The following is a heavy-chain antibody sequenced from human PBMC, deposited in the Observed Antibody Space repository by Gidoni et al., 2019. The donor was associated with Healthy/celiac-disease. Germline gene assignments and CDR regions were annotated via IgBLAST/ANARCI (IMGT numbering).Heavy chain of an antibody. J-gene: IGHJ2*01. CDR1: GGSITSGGYY. V-gene: IGHV4-31*01. Sequence: QVQLQESGPGLVKPSQTLSLTCTVSGGSITSGGYYWSWIRQHPGKGLEWIGYIYYSGSNYYNPSLKSLVTISVDTSKNQFSLKLSSVTAADTAVYYCARATTVVTGGWYFDLWGRGTLVTVSS. CDR3: ARATTVVTGGWYFDL. D-gene: IGHD4-17*01. CDR2: IYYSGSN.